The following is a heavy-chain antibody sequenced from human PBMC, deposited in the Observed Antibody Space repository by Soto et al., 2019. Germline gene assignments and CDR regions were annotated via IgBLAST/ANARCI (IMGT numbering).Heavy chain of an antibody. J-gene: IGHJ4*02. Sequence: AGGSLRLSCAASGFTFSSYAMSWVRQAPGKGLEWVSAISGSGGSTYYADSVKGRFTISRDNSKNTLYLQMNSLRAEDTAVYYCAKESYYYDSSGYYYLPFDYWGQGTLVTVS. V-gene: IGHV3-23*01. CDR3: AKESYYYDSSGYYYLPFDY. CDR2: ISGSGGST. D-gene: IGHD3-22*01. CDR1: GFTFSSYA.